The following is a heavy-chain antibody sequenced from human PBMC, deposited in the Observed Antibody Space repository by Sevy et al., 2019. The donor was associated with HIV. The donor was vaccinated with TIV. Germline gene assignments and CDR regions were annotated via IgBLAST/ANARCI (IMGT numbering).Heavy chain of an antibody. D-gene: IGHD2-2*01. CDR1: GFTFSSYG. Sequence: GGSLRLSCAASGFTFSSYGMNWVRQAPGKGLEWVAVISYDGTNKYYADSVKGQFTISRYNFKNTLYLQMDSLRAEDTAVYYCARGSGVAAASFDYWGQGALVTVSS. J-gene: IGHJ4*02. CDR3: ARGSGVAAASFDY. V-gene: IGHV3-30-3*01. CDR2: ISYDGTNK.